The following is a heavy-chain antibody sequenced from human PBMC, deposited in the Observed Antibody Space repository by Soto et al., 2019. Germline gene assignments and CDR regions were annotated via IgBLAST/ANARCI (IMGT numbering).Heavy chain of an antibody. V-gene: IGHV4-4*02. CDR3: ARKPDVATAKVGGGYVFDV. CDR2: IYHSGSP. Sequence: QVQLQVSGPGLVKPSGTLSLTCAASSGSIFTTNWWSWVRQSPGRGLQWIGDIYHSGSPKYNPSLQSRVSISIDKSKDHFFLNLTSVTDADTAVYYCARKPDVATAKVGGGYVFDVWGQGTMVTVSS. CDR1: SGSIFTTNW. J-gene: IGHJ3*01. D-gene: IGHD3-16*01.